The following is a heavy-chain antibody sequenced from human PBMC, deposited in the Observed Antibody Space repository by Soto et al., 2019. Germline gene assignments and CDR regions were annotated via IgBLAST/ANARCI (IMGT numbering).Heavy chain of an antibody. J-gene: IGHJ4*02. CDR2: IYYSGST. Sequence: SGTLSLTCTVSGGSISSGDYYWSWIRQPPGKGLEWIGYIYYSGSTYYNPSLKSRVTISVDTSKNQFSLKLSSVTAADTAAYYCARGEGSGSYFSFDYWGQGTLVTVS. D-gene: IGHD3-10*01. V-gene: IGHV4-30-4*01. CDR1: GGSISSGDYY. CDR3: ARGEGSGSYFSFDY.